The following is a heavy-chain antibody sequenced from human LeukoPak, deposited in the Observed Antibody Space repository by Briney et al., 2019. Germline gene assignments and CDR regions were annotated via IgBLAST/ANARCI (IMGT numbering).Heavy chain of an antibody. J-gene: IGHJ5*02. CDR1: GGSINSDSYY. CDR3: ARYRGITTARGVPSWFDP. CDR2: IYTTGSP. Sequence: PSHTLSLTCTVSGGSINSDSYYWTWLRQPAGKGLEWIGRIYTTGSPSYNPSLKSRVTMSIDTSKNQFSLKLSSVSAADTAVYYCARYRGITTARGVPSWFDPWGQGTLVTVSS. D-gene: IGHD3-10*01. V-gene: IGHV4-61*02.